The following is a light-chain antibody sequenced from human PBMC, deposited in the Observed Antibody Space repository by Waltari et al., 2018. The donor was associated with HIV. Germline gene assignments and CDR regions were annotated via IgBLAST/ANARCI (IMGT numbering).Light chain of an antibody. CDR3: VGWDSRLSGYV. V-gene: IGLV1-47*01. J-gene: IGLJ1*01. Sequence: SVLTQPPSASGTPGQRVTISCSGSSSNIENDNVYWYQQLTGAAPILLIYKDTQRPSGVPDRFTGSKSGTSASLAISGLRSEDEADYYCVGWDSRLSGYVFGSGTKVTVL. CDR2: KDT. CDR1: SSNIENDN.